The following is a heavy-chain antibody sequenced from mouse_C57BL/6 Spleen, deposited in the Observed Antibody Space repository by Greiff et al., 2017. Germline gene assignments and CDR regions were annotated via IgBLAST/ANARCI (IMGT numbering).Heavy chain of an antibody. CDR1: GYAFSSYW. J-gene: IGHJ4*01. D-gene: IGHD2-4*01. CDR2: IYPGDGDT. CDR3: ASYYDEYAMDY. Sequence: QVQLQQSGAELVKPGASVKISCKASGYAFSSYWMNWVKQRPGKGLEWIGQIYPGDGDTNYNGKFKGKATLTPDKSSSTAYMQLSSLTSEDSAVYFCASYYDEYAMDYWGKGNSVTVSS. V-gene: IGHV1-80*01.